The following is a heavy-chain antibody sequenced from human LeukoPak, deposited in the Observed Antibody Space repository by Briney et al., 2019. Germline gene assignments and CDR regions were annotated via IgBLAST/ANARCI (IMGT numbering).Heavy chain of an antibody. Sequence: AVKVSCKPSGGTFSSYAISWVRQAPGQGLEWMGGIIPIFGTANYAQKFQGRVTITTDESTSTAYMELSSLRSEDTAVYYCASSSVPAAVGAHVFDPWGQGTLVTVSS. CDR3: ASSSVPAAVGAHVFDP. CDR2: IIPIFGTA. CDR1: GGTFSSYA. V-gene: IGHV1-69*05. D-gene: IGHD2-2*01. J-gene: IGHJ5*02.